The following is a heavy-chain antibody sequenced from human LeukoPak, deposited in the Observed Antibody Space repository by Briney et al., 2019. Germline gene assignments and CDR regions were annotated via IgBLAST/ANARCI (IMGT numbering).Heavy chain of an antibody. V-gene: IGHV3-30-3*01. CDR1: GFSFRSHA. Sequence: GGSLRLSCAASGFSFRSHAMHWVRQAPGEGLDWVALMSNDGTTQYYADSVKGRFTISRDNSKNTLYLQMNSLRAEDTAVYYCARDFEGGWLFDPWGQGTLVTVSS. CDR2: MSNDGTTQ. CDR3: ARDFEGGWLFDP. J-gene: IGHJ5*02. D-gene: IGHD3-9*01.